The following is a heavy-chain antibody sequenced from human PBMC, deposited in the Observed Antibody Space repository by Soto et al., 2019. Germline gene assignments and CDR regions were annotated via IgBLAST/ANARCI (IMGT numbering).Heavy chain of an antibody. CDR3: ARDYISSWRPGD. J-gene: IGHJ4*02. Sequence: VQLVESGAGVVQPGRSLRLSCTASGFTFSTYAIHWVRQAPGTGLEWVAVIWYDGRKKYHADSVKGRFTISRENSKNTRYLQMNSLRDEDTAVYYCARDYISSWRPGDWGQGTLVTGSS. D-gene: IGHD6-13*01. CDR1: GFTFSTYA. CDR2: IWYDGRKK. V-gene: IGHV3-33*01.